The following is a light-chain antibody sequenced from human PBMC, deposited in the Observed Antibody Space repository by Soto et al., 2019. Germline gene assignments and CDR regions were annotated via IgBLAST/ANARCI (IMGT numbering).Light chain of an antibody. J-gene: IGLJ1*01. Sequence: QSALTQPRSVSGSPGQSVTISCTGTSSDVGGYNYVSWYQQHPGKAPKLMIYDVSERPSGVPDRFSGSKSGNTASLTISGLQAEDEAYYYCCSYAGSPYVFGTGTKLTVL. V-gene: IGLV2-11*01. CDR3: CSYAGSPYV. CDR2: DVS. CDR1: SSDVGGYNY.